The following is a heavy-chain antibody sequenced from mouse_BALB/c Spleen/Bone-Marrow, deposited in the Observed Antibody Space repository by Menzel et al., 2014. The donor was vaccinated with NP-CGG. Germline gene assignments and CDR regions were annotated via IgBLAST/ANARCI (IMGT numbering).Heavy chain of an antibody. CDR2: IDPSDSET. CDR3: ARALGDGYYYAMDY. Sequence: LQLKHSRLELVNLAPPVKLSCKAYGYTFTSYWMTWVKQRPGRGLEWIGRIDPSDSETHYNQEFKDKATLTVDKSSSTAYIQLSSLTSEDSAVYYCARALGDGYYYAMDYWSQGTSVTVSS. V-gene: IGHV1-69*02. D-gene: IGHD2-3*01. CDR1: GYTFTSYW. J-gene: IGHJ4*01.